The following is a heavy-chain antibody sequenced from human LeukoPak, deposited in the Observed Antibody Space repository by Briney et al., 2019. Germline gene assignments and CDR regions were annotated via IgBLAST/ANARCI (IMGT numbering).Heavy chain of an antibody. Sequence: ASVKVSCKASGYTFTGYYMNWVRQAPGQGLEWMGRINPNSGGTNYAQKFQGRVMMTRDTSTSTAYMELSRLRSDDTAVYYCARVGDGLNDAFDIWGQGTMVTVSS. CDR3: ARVGDGLNDAFDI. CDR1: GYTFTGYY. D-gene: IGHD5-24*01. CDR2: INPNSGGT. V-gene: IGHV1-2*06. J-gene: IGHJ3*02.